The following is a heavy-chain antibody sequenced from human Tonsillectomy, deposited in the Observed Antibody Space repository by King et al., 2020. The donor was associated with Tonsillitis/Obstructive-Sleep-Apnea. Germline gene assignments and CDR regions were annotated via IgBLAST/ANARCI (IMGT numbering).Heavy chain of an antibody. CDR2: IWYDGSNK. J-gene: IGHJ4*02. D-gene: IGHD6-19*01. V-gene: IGHV3-33*01. Sequence: VQLVESGGGVVQPGRSLRLPCVASGFTFRGSGMHRVRQAPGKGLEWVAVIWYDGSNKYYADSVKGRFTISRDNSKNTLYLQINSLRAEDTAVYYCARKGYSSGWYYFDYWGQGTLVTVFS. CDR1: GFTFRGSG. CDR3: ARKGYSSGWYYFDY.